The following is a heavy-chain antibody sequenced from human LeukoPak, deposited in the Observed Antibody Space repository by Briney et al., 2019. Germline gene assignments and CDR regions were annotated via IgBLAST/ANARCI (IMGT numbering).Heavy chain of an antibody. CDR3: ARARSEYYYDSSGPFDY. D-gene: IGHD3-22*01. V-gene: IGHV3-30*04. CDR1: GFTFSSYA. CDR2: ISYDGSNK. Sequence: GGSLRLSCAASGFTFSSYAMHWVRQAPGKGLEWVAVISYDGSNKYYADSVKGRFTISRDNSKNTLYLQMNSLRAEDTAVYYCARARSEYYYDSSGPFDYWGQGTLVTVSS. J-gene: IGHJ4*02.